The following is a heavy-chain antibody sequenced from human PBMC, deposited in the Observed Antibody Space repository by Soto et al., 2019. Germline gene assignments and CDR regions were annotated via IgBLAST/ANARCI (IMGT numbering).Heavy chain of an antibody. CDR2: IWFDGSNK. V-gene: IGHV3-33*01. Sequence: QVQLVDSGGGVVQPGKSLRLSCAASGFTFTSYGMHWVRQAPGKGLEWVALIWFDGSNKYYADSVKGRFTISRDNSKNTLYLQMNSLRAEDTAVYYCARDRAHCSCDCYPSLGYFDLWGRGTLVTVSS. D-gene: IGHD2-21*02. CDR3: ARDRAHCSCDCYPSLGYFDL. CDR1: GFTFTSYG. J-gene: IGHJ2*01.